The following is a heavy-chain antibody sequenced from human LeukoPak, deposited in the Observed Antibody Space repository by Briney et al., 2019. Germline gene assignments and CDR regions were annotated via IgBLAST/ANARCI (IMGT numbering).Heavy chain of an antibody. CDR1: GGTFCSHA. CDR3: ARGRNHGITGTTFPPLY. CDR2: IIPIFGTA. V-gene: IGHV1-69*05. Sequence: SVKVSCKASGGTFCSHAISWVRQAPGQGLEWMGGIIPIFGTANYAQKFQGRVTITTDESTSKAYMELSSLRSEDTAVYYCARGRNHGITGTTFPPLYWGQGTLVTVSS. D-gene: IGHD1-7*01. J-gene: IGHJ4*02.